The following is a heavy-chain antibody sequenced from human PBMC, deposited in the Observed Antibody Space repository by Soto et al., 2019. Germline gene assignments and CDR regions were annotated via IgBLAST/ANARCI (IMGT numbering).Heavy chain of an antibody. D-gene: IGHD3-10*01. V-gene: IGHV1-69*06. Sequence: QVQLVQSGAEVKKPGSSVKVSCKASGGTFSSYAISWVRQAPGQGLEWMGGIIPIFGTANYAQKFQGRVTITADKSTSTAYKELSSLRSEDTAVYDCARRMVRGFSRWFEPWGQGTLVTVSS. CDR1: GGTFSSYA. J-gene: IGHJ5*02. CDR3: ARRMVRGFSRWFEP. CDR2: IIPIFGTA.